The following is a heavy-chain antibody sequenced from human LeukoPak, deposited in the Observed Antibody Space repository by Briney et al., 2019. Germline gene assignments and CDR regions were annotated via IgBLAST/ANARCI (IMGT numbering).Heavy chain of an antibody. CDR3: ARANDFWSGLHDLDAFDI. CDR2: MNPNSGNT. CDR1: GYTFTSYD. D-gene: IGHD3-3*01. V-gene: IGHV1-8*03. Sequence: ASVKVSCKASGYTFTSYDINWVRQATGQGLEWMGWMNPNSGNTGYAQKFQGRVTITRNTSISTAYMELSSLRSEDTAVYYCARANDFWSGLHDLDAFDIWGQGTMVTVSS. J-gene: IGHJ3*02.